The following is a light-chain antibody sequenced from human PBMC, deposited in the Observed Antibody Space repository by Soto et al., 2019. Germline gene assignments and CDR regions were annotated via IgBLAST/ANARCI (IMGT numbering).Light chain of an antibody. CDR2: VNN. CDR3: QSYDISLSAYV. Sequence: QAVLTQPPSVSGAPGQRVAISCTGSSSNIGAFYDVHWYQHLPGTAPKLLIYVNNNRPSGVPDRFSGSKSGTSASPAITGLQAEDEADYYCQSYDISLSAYVFGTGTKLTVL. CDR1: SSNIGAFYD. V-gene: IGLV1-40*01. J-gene: IGLJ1*01.